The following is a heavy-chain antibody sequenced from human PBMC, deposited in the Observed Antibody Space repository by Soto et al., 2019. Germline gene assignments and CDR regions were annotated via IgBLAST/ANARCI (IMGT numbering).Heavy chain of an antibody. CDR3: ARDRGYCYHRSWFDP. CDR1: GGSISSDY. D-gene: IGHD2-15*01. Sequence: PSETLSLTCTVSGGSISSDYWSWIRQPPGKGLEWIGYIHYSGFTNYNPSLKSRVTISVDTSKNQFSLRVSSVTAADTAVYYCARDRGYCYHRSWFDPWGQGTLVTVSS. V-gene: IGHV4-59*01. CDR2: IHYSGFT. J-gene: IGHJ5*02.